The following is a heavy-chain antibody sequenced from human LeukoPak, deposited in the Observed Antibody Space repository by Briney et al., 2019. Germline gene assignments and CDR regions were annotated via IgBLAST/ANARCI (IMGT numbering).Heavy chain of an antibody. V-gene: IGHV4-59*08. Sequence: SETLSLTCTVSGGSISSYYWSWIRQPPGKGLEWIGYIYYSGSTNYNPSLKGRVTISVDTSKNQFSLKLSSVTAADTAVYYCARNYYGMDVWGQGTTVTVSS. CDR3: ARNYYGMDV. CDR2: IYYSGST. CDR1: GGSISSYY. J-gene: IGHJ6*02.